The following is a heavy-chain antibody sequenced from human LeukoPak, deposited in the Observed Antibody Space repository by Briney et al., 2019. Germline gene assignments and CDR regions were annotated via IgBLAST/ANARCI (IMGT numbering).Heavy chain of an antibody. Sequence: ASVKVSCKASGYTLTNYNIAWVRRAPGQGLEWVGWISPYSGNTKYAQKFQGRVTMTTDTSTSTAYMELRSLTFDDTAIYYCARDGYFDYWGQGTLVTVSS. J-gene: IGHJ4*02. CDR2: ISPYSGNT. V-gene: IGHV1-18*01. CDR1: GYTLTNYN. CDR3: ARDGYFDY.